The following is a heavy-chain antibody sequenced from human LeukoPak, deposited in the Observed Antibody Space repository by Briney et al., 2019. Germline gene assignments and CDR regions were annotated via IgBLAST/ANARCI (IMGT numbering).Heavy chain of an antibody. Sequence: GGSLRLSCAASGFTFSSYSMNWVRQAPGKGLEWVSSISSSSSYIYYADSVKGRFTISRDNAKNSLYLQMNSLRAEDTAVYYCARDLDCSGGSCYSSAYDKTIRGAFDIWGQGTMVTVSS. CDR3: ARDLDCSGGSCYSSAYDKTIRGAFDI. CDR1: GFTFSSYS. J-gene: IGHJ3*02. V-gene: IGHV3-21*01. CDR2: ISSSSSYI. D-gene: IGHD2-15*01.